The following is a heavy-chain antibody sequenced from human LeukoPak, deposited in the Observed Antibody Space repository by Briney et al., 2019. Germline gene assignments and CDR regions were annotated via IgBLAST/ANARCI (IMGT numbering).Heavy chain of an antibody. CDR2: IHYSGST. D-gene: IGHD3-10*01. CDR1: GGSISSYY. CDR3: ARGGYYGSGGRFDP. Sequence: PSETLSLTCTVSGGSISSYYWGWIRQSPGKGLEWIGYIHYSGSTNYNPSLKSRVTMSVDTSKNQFSLKLSSVTAADTAMYYCARGGYYGSGGRFDPWGQGTLVTVSS. J-gene: IGHJ5*02. V-gene: IGHV4-59*01.